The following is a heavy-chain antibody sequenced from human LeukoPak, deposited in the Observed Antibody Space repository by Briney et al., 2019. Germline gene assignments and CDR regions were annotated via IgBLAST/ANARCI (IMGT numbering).Heavy chain of an antibody. CDR3: ARSTAWSSDLISDY. CDR2: IYHSGST. Sequence: SETLSLTCTVSGYSISSGYYWGWIRQPPGKGLEWIGSIYHSGSTYYNPSLKSRVTISVDTSKNQFSLKLSSVTAADTAVYYCARSTAWSSDLISDYWGQGTLVTVSS. CDR1: GYSISSGYY. V-gene: IGHV4-38-2*02. J-gene: IGHJ4*02. D-gene: IGHD6-19*01.